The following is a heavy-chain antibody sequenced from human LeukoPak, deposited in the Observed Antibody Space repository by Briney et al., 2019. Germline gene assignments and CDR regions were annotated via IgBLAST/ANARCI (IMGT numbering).Heavy chain of an antibody. Sequence: GGSLRLSCAASGFAFSTYWMHWVRQAPGKGLVWVSRIDSDGTRTTYADSVKGRFTISRDNAKNTLYLQMNSLRVEDTAVYYYARSPNCGGDCSWGQGTLVTVSS. J-gene: IGHJ5*02. D-gene: IGHD2-21*02. CDR2: IDSDGTRT. CDR3: ARSPNCGGDCS. CDR1: GFAFSTYW. V-gene: IGHV3-74*01.